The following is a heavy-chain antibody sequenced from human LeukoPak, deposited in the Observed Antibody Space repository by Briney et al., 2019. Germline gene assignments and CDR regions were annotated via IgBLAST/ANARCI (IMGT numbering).Heavy chain of an antibody. V-gene: IGHV4-39*01. CDR1: GGSISSSSYY. CDR3: ARHPRYYDILTSFDY. CDR2: IYYSGST. Sequence: SETLSLTCTVSGGSISSSSYYWGWIRQPPGKGLEWIGSIYYSGSTYYNPSLKSRVTISVDTSKNQFSLKLSSVTAADTAVYYCARHPRYYDILTSFDYWGQGTLVTVSS. D-gene: IGHD3-9*01. J-gene: IGHJ4*02.